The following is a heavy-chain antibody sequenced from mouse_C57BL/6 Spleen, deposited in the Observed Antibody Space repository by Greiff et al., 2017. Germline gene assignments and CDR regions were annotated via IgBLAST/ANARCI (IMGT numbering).Heavy chain of an antibody. Sequence: EVQVVESEGGLVQPGSSMKLSCTASGFTFSDYYMAWVRQVPEKGLEWVANINYDGSSTYYLDSLKSRFIISRDNAKNILYLQMSSLKSEDTATYYCVRDDGYYVFAYWGQGTLVTVSA. CDR3: VRDDGYYVFAY. CDR2: INYDGSST. V-gene: IGHV5-16*01. D-gene: IGHD2-3*01. CDR1: GFTFSDYY. J-gene: IGHJ3*01.